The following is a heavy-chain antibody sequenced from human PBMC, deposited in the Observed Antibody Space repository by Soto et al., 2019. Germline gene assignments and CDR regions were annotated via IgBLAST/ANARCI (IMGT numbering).Heavy chain of an antibody. Sequence: EVQLVESGGGLVQPGGSLRLSCAVSGLDFSNYIMNWVRQAPGKGPEWISYISSSGSLKHYADSVKGRFTISRDNAKNSLSLKMKSLRDEDTAVYYCATVGIRISGFYYWGQGTLVTVSS. CDR3: ATVGIRISGFYY. CDR1: GLDFSNYI. D-gene: IGHD2-15*01. CDR2: ISSSGSLK. J-gene: IGHJ4*02. V-gene: IGHV3-48*02.